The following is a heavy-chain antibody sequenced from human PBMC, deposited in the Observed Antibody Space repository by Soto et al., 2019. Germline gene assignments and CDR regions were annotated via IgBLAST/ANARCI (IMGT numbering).Heavy chain of an antibody. Sequence: VQLLESGGGLVQPGGSLRLSCAASGFTFSSYAMSWVRQAPGKGLEWLSAISGSGGSTYYADSVKGRFTISRDNSKDPLYLQMNSLRAEDTAVYYCAKHVQIFYYYYYMDVWGKGTTVTVSS. CDR2: ISGSGGST. CDR3: AKHVQIFYYYYYMDV. D-gene: IGHD3-3*01. V-gene: IGHV3-23*01. CDR1: GFTFSSYA. J-gene: IGHJ6*03.